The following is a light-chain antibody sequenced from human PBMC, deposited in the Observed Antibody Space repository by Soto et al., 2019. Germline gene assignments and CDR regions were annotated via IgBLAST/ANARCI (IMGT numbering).Light chain of an antibody. Sequence: DIQLTQSPSFLSASVGDRVTITCRASQGISSYLAWYQQKPGEAPKLLIYAASTLQSEVPSRFSGGGSGTEFTLTISSLQPEDFAPYYCQQRYNYPITFGQGTRLEIK. CDR3: QQRYNYPIT. CDR1: QGISSY. CDR2: AAS. V-gene: IGKV1-9*01. J-gene: IGKJ5*01.